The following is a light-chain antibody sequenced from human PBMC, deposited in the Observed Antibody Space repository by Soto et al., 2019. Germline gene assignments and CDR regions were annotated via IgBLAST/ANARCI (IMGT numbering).Light chain of an antibody. CDR3: MQGSHWPYT. V-gene: IGKV2-30*02. CDR1: QSLVHSDGIFY. CDR2: KVS. J-gene: IGKJ2*01. Sequence: DVVLTQSPLSLPVTLGQPASISCRSSQSLVHSDGIFYLNWFQQRPGQPPRRLIYKVSNRDYGVPDRFSGSGSGTDFTLEISRVEAEDVGVYYCMQGSHWPYTFGQGTKLEIK.